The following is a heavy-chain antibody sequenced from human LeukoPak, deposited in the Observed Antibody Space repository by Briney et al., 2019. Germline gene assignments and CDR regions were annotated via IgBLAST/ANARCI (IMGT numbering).Heavy chain of an antibody. Sequence: ASVKVSCKASGYTFTGYYMHWVRQAPGQGLEWMGWINPNSGGTNYAQKFQGRVTMTRDTSISTAYMELSRLRSDDTAVYYCARDLIVVVPAATEGGYYYGMDVWGQGTRSPSP. CDR3: ARDLIVVVPAATEGGYYYGMDV. CDR2: INPNSGGT. V-gene: IGHV1-2*02. CDR1: GYTFTGYY. J-gene: IGHJ6*02. D-gene: IGHD2-2*01.